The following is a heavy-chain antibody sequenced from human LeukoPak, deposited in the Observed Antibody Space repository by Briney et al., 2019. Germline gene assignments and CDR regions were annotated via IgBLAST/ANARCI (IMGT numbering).Heavy chain of an antibody. D-gene: IGHD3-9*01. J-gene: IGHJ4*02. CDR3: ARVSTYYDILTGYYPSTSFDY. CDR1: GGSINTYY. V-gene: IGHV4-59*12. Sequence: SETLSLTCTVSGGSINTYYWNWIRQPPGKGLEWIGYIYYSGGTNYNPSLKSRVTISVDTSKNQFSLKLSSVTAADTAVYYCARVSTYYDILTGYYPSTSFDYWGQGTLVTVSS. CDR2: IYYSGGT.